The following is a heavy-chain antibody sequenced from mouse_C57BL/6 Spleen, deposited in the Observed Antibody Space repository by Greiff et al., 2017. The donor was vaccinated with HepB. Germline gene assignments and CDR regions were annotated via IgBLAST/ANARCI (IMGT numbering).Heavy chain of an antibody. CDR2: IYPGDGDT. D-gene: IGHD2-4*01. Sequence: QVQLKQSGAELVKPGASVKISCKASGYAFSSYWMNWVKQRPGKGLEWIGQIYPGDGDTNYNGKFKGKATLTADKSSSTAYMQLSSLTSEDSAVYFCARGADDYGYAMDYWGQGTSVTVSS. CDR3: ARGADDYGYAMDY. V-gene: IGHV1-80*01. J-gene: IGHJ4*01. CDR1: GYAFSSYW.